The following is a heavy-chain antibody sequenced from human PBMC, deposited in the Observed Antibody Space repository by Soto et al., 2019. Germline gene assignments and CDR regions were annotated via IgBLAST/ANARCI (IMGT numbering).Heavy chain of an antibody. CDR3: ARPVGVEQQLVHDAFDL. CDR2: IYHSGST. J-gene: IGHJ3*01. D-gene: IGHD6-13*01. CDR1: GGFISSSNCY. Sequence: QLQLQESGPGLVKPSETLSLTCTVSGGFISSSNCYWGWIRQPPGKGLEWIGSIYHSGSTYYNPSLKSRVTLSVDTSSSHFSLKVNSVTAADTAVYYCARPVGVEQQLVHDAFDLWGQGTMVAVSS. V-gene: IGHV4-39*02.